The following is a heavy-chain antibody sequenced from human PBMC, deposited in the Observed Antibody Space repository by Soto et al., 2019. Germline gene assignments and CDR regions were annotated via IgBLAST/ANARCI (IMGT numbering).Heavy chain of an antibody. J-gene: IGHJ5*02. D-gene: IGHD3-9*01. CDR2: MNPNSGNT. V-gene: IGHV1-8*01. CDR1: GYTFTSYD. Sequence: VKVSCKASGYTFTSYDINWVRQATGQGLEWMGWMNPNSGNTGYAQKFQGRVTMTRNTSISTAYMELSSLRSEDTAVYYCARMDYDILTGYYNNWFDPWGQGTLVTVSS. CDR3: ARMDYDILTGYYNNWFDP.